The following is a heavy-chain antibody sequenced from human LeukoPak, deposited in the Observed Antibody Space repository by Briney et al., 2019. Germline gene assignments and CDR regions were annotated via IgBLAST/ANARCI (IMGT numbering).Heavy chain of an antibody. Sequence: ASVKVSCKASGYTFTGYYMHWVRQAPGQGLEWMGRINPNSGGTNYAQQFQGRVTMTRDTSISTAYMELSRLRSDDTAVYYCARSRAAAAAYWFDPWGREPWSPSPQ. CDR1: GYTFTGYY. J-gene: IGHJ5*02. CDR3: ARSRAAAAAYWFDP. CDR2: INPNSGGT. D-gene: IGHD6-13*01. V-gene: IGHV1-2*06.